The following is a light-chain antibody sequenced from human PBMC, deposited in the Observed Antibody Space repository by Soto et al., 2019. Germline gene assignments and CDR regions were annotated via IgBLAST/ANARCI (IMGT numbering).Light chain of an antibody. CDR1: SSDVGSYNL. CDR2: EVS. V-gene: IGLV2-23*02. J-gene: IGLJ2*01. CDR3: CSYAGSSTFAV. Sequence: QSALTQYASVSGSPGQSITISCTGTSSDVGSYNLVSWYQQHPGKAPKLMIFEVSKRPSGVSNRFSGSKSGNTASLTISGLQAEDXADYYCCSYAGSSTFAVFGGGTKLTVL.